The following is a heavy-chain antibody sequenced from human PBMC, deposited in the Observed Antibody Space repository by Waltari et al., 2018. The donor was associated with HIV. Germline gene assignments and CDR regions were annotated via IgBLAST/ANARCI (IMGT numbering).Heavy chain of an antibody. CDR3: AGRYYFDSGGYLRRAFDI. V-gene: IGHV4-4*02. CDR2: LYHSGGT. CDR1: GGSISSSNW. D-gene: IGHD3-22*01. J-gene: IGHJ3*02. Sequence: QVQLQESGPGLVKPSGNLSLTCAVSGGSISSSNWWRWVRQPPVKGLEWMGELYHSGGTNYNPSLKSRVTISVDKSKNQFSLKLSSVTAADTAVYYCAGRYYFDSGGYLRRAFDIWGQGTMVTVSS.